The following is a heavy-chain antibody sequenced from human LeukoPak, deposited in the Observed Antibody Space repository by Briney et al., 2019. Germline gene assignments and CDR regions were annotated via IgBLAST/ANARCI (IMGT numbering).Heavy chain of an antibody. CDR1: GGSISSGGYY. CDR3: ARDKGYYDNKWPRGFDP. CDR2: IYYSGST. J-gene: IGHJ5*02. V-gene: IGHV4-31*03. Sequence: SETLSLTCTVSGGSISSGGYYWSWIRQHPGKGLEWIGYIYYSGSTYYNPSLKSRVTISVDTSKNQFSLKLSSVTAADTAVYYCARDKGYYDNKWPRGFDPWGQGTLVTVSS. D-gene: IGHD3-22*01.